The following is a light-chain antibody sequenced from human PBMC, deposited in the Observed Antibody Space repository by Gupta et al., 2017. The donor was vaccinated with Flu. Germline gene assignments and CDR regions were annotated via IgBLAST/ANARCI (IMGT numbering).Light chain of an antibody. J-gene: IGKJ2*01. CDR3: QQRSNRPMYT. Sequence: EIVLTQSPATLSLSPGDRADLSCRASQSVSDYIVWYQQKPGQPPRLLLFSPSTRAAGIPPRFSVSGSGKDFTLTISSREPEDFAVYYCQQRSNRPMYTFGQGTRLEI. CDR1: QSVSDY. V-gene: IGKV3-11*01. CDR2: SPS.